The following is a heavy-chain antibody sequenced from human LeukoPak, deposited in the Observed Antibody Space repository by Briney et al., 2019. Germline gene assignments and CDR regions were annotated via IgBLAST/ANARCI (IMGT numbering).Heavy chain of an antibody. Sequence: SETLSLTCSVSGGSISTHYYNWIRQSPGQGLEWIGRISYSGSTNYNPSLQSRVTISIDTSKNQFSLRLTSVTAADTAVYYCAKRGVEMSAVRPDNWLDPWGQGTLVTISS. CDR2: ISYSGST. CDR3: AKRGVEMSAVRPDNWLDP. CDR1: GGSISTHY. D-gene: IGHD5-24*01. V-gene: IGHV4-59*08. J-gene: IGHJ5*02.